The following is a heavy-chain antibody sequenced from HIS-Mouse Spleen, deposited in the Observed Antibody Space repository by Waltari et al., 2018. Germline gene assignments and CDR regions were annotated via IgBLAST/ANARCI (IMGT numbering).Heavy chain of an antibody. V-gene: IGHV4-39*07. J-gene: IGHJ2*01. CDR3: AREIPYSSSWYDWYFDL. CDR1: GGSISSSSYP. Sequence: QLQLQESGPGLVQPSETLSLTCPVPGGSISSSSYPWGRTRQPPGKGLEWIGSIYYSGSTYYNPSLKSRVTISVDTSKNQFSLKLSSVTAADTAVYYCAREIPYSSSWYDWYFDLWGRGTLVTVSS. CDR2: IYYSGST. D-gene: IGHD6-13*01.